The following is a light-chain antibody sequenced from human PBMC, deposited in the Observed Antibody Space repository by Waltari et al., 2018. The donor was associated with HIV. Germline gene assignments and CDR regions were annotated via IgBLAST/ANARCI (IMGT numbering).Light chain of an antibody. J-gene: IGLJ2*01. CDR3: QAWDSSIVV. CDR2: EAN. Sequence: SYELTQPPSVSVSPGQTASITCSGSNFVDKFACWYLQQPGQSPVLVIYEANKRPSGIPERFSGSNSGNTATLTITGTQAMDEGDYYCQAWDSSIVVFGGGTKLTVL. V-gene: IGLV3-1*01. CDR1: NFVDKF.